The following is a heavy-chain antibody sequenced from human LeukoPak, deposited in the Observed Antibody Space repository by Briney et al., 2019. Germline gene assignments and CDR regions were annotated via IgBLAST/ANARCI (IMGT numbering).Heavy chain of an antibody. CDR2: IYTSGST. Sequence: SETLSLTCTVSGGSISSYYWSWIRQPARKGLEWIGRIYTSGSTNYNPSLKSRVTISVDTSKNQFSLKLSSVTAADTAVYYCARHPRSSRAFDIWGQGTMVTVSS. V-gene: IGHV4-4*07. D-gene: IGHD6-13*01. CDR1: GGSISSYY. CDR3: ARHPRSSRAFDI. J-gene: IGHJ3*02.